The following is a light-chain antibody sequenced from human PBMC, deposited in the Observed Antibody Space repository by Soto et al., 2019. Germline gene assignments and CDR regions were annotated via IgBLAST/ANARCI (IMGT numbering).Light chain of an antibody. CDR3: QQRSNWPPIT. CDR1: VYISRY. J-gene: IGKJ5*01. CDR2: DAS. V-gene: IGKV3-11*01. Sequence: RASVYISRYVAWFQKKPGQAPRLLIYDASNRATGTPARFSGSGSGTDFTLTISSLEPEDFAVYYCQQRSNWPPITFGQGTRLEIK.